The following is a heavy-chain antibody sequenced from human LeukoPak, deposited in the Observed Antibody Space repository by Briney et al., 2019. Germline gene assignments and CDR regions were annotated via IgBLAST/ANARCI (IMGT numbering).Heavy chain of an antibody. V-gene: IGHV5-51*01. CDR3: ARHETGPYFDY. D-gene: IGHD1-1*01. J-gene: IGHJ4*02. CDR2: IYPGDSDT. Sequence: GESLKISCKSSGYNFINYWIGWVRQMPGKGLECMGIIYPGDSDTRYSPSFQGQVTISADKSISTAYLQWSSLKASDTAIYYCARHETGPYFDYWGQGTLVTVSS. CDR1: GYNFINYW.